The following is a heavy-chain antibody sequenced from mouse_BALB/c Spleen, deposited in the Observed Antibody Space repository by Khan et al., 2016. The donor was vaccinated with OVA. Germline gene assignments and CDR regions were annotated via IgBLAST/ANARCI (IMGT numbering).Heavy chain of an antibody. CDR3: ARGYGGYFDY. V-gene: IGHV3-2*02. CDR1: GYSITSDYA. CDR2: ISYSGNT. Sequence: EVQLQQSGPGLVKPSQSLSLTCTVTGYSITSDYAWNWIRQFPGNKLEWMGFISYSGNTNYNPSLKSRISITRDTTKKQFFQQLNSVTTEDTATYYCARGYGGYFDYWGQGTTLTVSS. D-gene: IGHD1-1*02. J-gene: IGHJ2*01.